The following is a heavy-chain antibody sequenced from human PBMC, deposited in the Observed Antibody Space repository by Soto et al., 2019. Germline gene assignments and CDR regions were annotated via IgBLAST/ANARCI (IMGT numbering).Heavy chain of an antibody. CDR1: GGSISSGGYY. D-gene: IGHD3-22*01. CDR3: ARGDDSSGIWFDP. J-gene: IGHJ5*02. V-gene: IGHV4-31*03. Sequence: SETLSLTSTVSGGSISSGGYYWSWIRQHPGKGLEWIGYIYYSGSTYYNPSLKSRVTISVDTSKNQFSLKLSSVTAADTAVYYCARGDDSSGIWFDPWGQGTLVTVSS. CDR2: IYYSGST.